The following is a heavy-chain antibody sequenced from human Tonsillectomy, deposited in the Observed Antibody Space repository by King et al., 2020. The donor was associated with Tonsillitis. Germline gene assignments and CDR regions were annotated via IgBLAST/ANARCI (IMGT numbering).Heavy chain of an antibody. CDR1: GFSLSNARMV. CDR2: IFSNDEK. J-gene: IGHJ4*02. D-gene: IGHD3-22*01. CDR3: ARLSSGYYYAIDS. V-gene: IGHV2-26*01. Sequence: VTLKESGPVLVKPTETLTLTCSVSGFSLSNARMVVSWIRQPPGKALEWLAHIFSNDEKTYSTSLRSRLTISNDTPTSQVVLTMTNMDPVDSATYYCARLSSGYYYAIDSWGQGTLVTVSS.